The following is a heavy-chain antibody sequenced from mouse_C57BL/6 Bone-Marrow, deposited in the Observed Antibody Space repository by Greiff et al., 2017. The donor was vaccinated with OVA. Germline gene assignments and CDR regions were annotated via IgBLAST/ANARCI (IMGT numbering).Heavy chain of an antibody. Sequence: EVNVVESGGGLVQPGASLRLSCAASGFTFTDYYMSWVRQPPGKAPEWLALIRNKANGSTTEYTASVKGRFTISRDNSQNILYLKMNTLRAEDSATYYCVKGGGYGSSLSDWGQGTLVTVSA. CDR2: IRNKANGSTT. D-gene: IGHD1-1*01. CDR3: VKGGGYGSSLSD. J-gene: IGHJ3*01. CDR1: GFTFTDYY. V-gene: IGHV7-4*01.